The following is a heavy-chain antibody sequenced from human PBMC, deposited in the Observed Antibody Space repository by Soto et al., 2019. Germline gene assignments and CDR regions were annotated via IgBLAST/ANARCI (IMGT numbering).Heavy chain of an antibody. J-gene: IGHJ5*02. CDR3: ARHPSDFWFDP. D-gene: IGHD2-21*02. V-gene: IGHV4-39*01. Sequence: QLQLQESGPGLVKPSETLSLTCSVSGGSISSSSYFWGWIRQPPGKGLEWIGSIYYSGSTYYNPSRKSRLTVSVGTPKNQFSLQLSSVTAADTAVYYCARHPSDFWFDPWGQGTLVTVSS. CDR1: GGSISSSSYF. CDR2: IYYSGST.